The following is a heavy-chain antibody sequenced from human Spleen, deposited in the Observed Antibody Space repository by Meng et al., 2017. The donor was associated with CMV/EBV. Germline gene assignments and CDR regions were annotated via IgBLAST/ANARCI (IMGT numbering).Heavy chain of an antibody. CDR2: IYHSGST. V-gene: IGHV4-4*02. J-gene: IGHJ5*02. CDR3: ASSPNQDPGP. Sequence: LTCAVSGGSSSSSNLWTWVRQVPGKGLEWIGEIYHSGSTDYNPSLKSRVTISMDKSKNQFSLNLSSVTAADTAFYYCASSPNQDPGPWGQGTLVTVSS. CDR1: GGSSSSSNL. D-gene: IGHD1-14*01.